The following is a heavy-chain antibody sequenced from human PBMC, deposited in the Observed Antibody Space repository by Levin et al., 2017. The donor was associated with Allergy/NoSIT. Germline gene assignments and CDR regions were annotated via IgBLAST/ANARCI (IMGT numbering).Heavy chain of an antibody. CDR2: IYSSGIP. D-gene: IGHD2-2*01. CDR3: ARLRRGIVLVPTVMRGYYFDH. J-gene: IGHJ4*02. CDR1: GDSISSRRYH. Sequence: SETLSLTCTVSGDSISSRRYHWGWVRQPPGKGLEWIGSIYSSGIPYYNSSLKSRVTISVDTSNNQFSLKVISVTAADTAVYYCARLRRGIVLVPTVMRGYYFDHWGQGTLVTVSS. V-gene: IGHV4-39*01.